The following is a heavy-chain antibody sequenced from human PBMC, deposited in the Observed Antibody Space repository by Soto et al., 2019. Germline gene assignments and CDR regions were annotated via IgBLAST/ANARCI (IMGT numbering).Heavy chain of an antibody. CDR1: GGTFSSYR. CDR3: ARDSGAKLRSS. J-gene: IGHJ4*02. V-gene: IGHV1-69*13. D-gene: IGHD6-13*01. Sequence: SVKVSCKASGGTFSSYRINWVRQAPGQGLEWVGGIVPIYHTADYAQKFQGRVTITADESARTAYLEVRSLKSQDTAVYYCARDSGAKLRSSWGQGTLVTVSS. CDR2: IVPIYHTA.